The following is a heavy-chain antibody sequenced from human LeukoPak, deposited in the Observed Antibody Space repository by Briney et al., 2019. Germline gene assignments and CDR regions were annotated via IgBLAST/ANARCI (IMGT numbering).Heavy chain of an antibody. J-gene: IGHJ3*02. CDR3: ARDRSGYYPDDAFDI. CDR2: INPNSGGT. Sequence: ASVKVSCKASGYTFTGYYMHWVRQAPGQGLEWMGWINPNSGGTNYAQKFQGRVTMTRDTSISTAYMELSRLRSDDTAVYYCARDRSGYYPDDAFDIWSQGTMVTVSS. V-gene: IGHV1-2*02. CDR1: GYTFTGYY. D-gene: IGHD3-3*01.